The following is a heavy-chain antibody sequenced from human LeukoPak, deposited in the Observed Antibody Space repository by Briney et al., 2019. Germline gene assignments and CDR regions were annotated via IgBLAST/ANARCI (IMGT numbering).Heavy chain of an antibody. D-gene: IGHD4-17*01. J-gene: IGHJ2*01. V-gene: IGHV1-8*01. CDR2: MNPNSGNT. CDR3: ARGDGDYYQPYWYFDL. Sequence: ASVKVSCKAPGYTFTSYDINWVRQATGQGLEWMGWMNPNSGNTGYAQKFQGRVTMTRNTSISTAYMELSSLRSEDTAVYYCARGDGDYYQPYWYFDLWGRGTLVTVSS. CDR1: GYTFTSYD.